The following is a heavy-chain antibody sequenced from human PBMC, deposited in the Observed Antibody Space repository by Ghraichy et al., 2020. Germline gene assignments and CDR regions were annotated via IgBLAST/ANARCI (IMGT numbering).Heavy chain of an antibody. Sequence: SETLSLTCTVSAGSISGFYWSWIRQPPGQGLEYIGYIYYSGNTYYNPSLKSRITISIDTSKKQFSLKLTSVTAADTAVYYCARLSAEAEFDYWGRGTLVTVSS. CDR1: AGSISGFY. J-gene: IGHJ4*02. D-gene: IGHD1-14*01. CDR2: IYYSGNT. V-gene: IGHV4-59*08. CDR3: ARLSAEAEFDY.